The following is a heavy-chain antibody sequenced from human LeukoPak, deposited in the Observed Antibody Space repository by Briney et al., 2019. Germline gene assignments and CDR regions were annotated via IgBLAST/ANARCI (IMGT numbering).Heavy chain of an antibody. CDR3: ARGPYYYDSSGYYGP. CDR2: ISAYNGNT. Sequence: ASVKVSCKASGYTFTSYGISWVRQAHGQGLEWMGWISAYNGNTNYAQKLQGRVTMTTDTSTSTAYMELRSLRSDDTAVYYCARGPYYYDSSGYYGPWGQGTLVTVSS. CDR1: GYTFTSYG. V-gene: IGHV1-18*01. D-gene: IGHD3-22*01. J-gene: IGHJ5*02.